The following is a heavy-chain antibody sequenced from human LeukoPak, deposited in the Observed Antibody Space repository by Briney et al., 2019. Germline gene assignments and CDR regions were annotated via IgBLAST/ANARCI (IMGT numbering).Heavy chain of an antibody. D-gene: IGHD4-11*01. V-gene: IGHV3-30*18. J-gene: IGHJ4*02. CDR1: GFTFSSYG. CDR3: AKDLNLQWTLDY. Sequence: GGSLRLSCGASGFTFSSYGMHWVRQAPGKGLEWVAVISYDGSNKYYADSVKGRFTISRDNSKNTLYLQMNSLRAEDTAVYYCAKDLNLQWTLDYWGQGTLVTVSS. CDR2: ISYDGSNK.